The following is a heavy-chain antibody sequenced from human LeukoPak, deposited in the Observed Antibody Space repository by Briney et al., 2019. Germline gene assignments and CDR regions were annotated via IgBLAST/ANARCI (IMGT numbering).Heavy chain of an antibody. CDR3: ARSVEGYCRGGSCYSYSYYMDV. CDR2: IYTSGST. J-gene: IGHJ6*03. D-gene: IGHD2-15*01. Sequence: TSETLSLTCTVSGGSISSYYWSWIRQPAGKGLEWIGRIYTSGSTNYNPSLKSRVTMSVDTSKNQLSLKLSSVTAADTAVYYCARSVEGYCRGGSCYSYSYYMDVWGKGTTVTVSS. CDR1: GGSISSYY. V-gene: IGHV4-4*07.